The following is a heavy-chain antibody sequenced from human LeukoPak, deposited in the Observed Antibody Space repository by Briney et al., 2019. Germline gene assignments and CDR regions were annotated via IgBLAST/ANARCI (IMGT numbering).Heavy chain of an antibody. Sequence: SETLSLTCAVYRGSFSGYYWSWLRQPPGKGLEWIGEINHSGSTNYNPSLKSRVTIPVDTSKNQFSLKLSSVTAADTAVYYCASLRGGYGDYWGQGTLVTGSS. CDR2: INHSGST. D-gene: IGHD5-24*01. V-gene: IGHV4-34*01. J-gene: IGHJ4*02. CDR3: ASLRGGYGDY. CDR1: RGSFSGYY.